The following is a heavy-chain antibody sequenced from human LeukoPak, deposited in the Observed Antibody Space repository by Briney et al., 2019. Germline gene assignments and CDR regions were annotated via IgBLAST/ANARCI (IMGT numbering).Heavy chain of an antibody. J-gene: IGHJ3*02. Sequence: SVKVSCKASGGTFSSYAISWVRQAPAQALEWMGGTIPLFGRANYPQKLEGRDTITTDESTRTAYLELTSLSSKDTAVYYCAKAVAGLQRGFDIWGQGTMVTVSS. CDR2: TIPLFGRA. D-gene: IGHD6-19*01. V-gene: IGHV1-69*05. CDR3: AKAVAGLQRGFDI. CDR1: GGTFSSYA.